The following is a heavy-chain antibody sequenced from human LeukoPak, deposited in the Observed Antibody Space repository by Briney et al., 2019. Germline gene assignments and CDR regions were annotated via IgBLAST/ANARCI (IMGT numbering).Heavy chain of an antibody. Sequence: GGSLRLSCAASGFTFSSYAMSWVRQAPRKGLEWVSAISGSGGSTYYADSVKGRFTISRDNSKNTLYLQMNGLRAEDTAVYYCAKGLWFGELYHWGQGTLVTVSS. J-gene: IGHJ4*02. CDR1: GFTFSSYA. CDR3: AKGLWFGELYH. D-gene: IGHD3-10*01. CDR2: ISGSGGST. V-gene: IGHV3-23*01.